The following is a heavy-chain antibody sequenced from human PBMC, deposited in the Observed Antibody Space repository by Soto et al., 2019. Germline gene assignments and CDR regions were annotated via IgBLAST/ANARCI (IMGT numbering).Heavy chain of an antibody. CDR3: ARATGGTGWAWVDY. D-gene: IGHD6-19*01. CDR2: IYRDGTT. CDR1: GFSVRTDY. Sequence: EVQLVESGGDLIQPGGSLRLSCAASGFSVRTDYMTWVRQPPGKGLEWVSVIYRDGTTYYADYIKGRFTISRDNSKNTVYLQMNSLRVDDTAVYYCARATGGTGWAWVDYWGQGTLVTVSS. J-gene: IGHJ4*02. V-gene: IGHV3-53*01.